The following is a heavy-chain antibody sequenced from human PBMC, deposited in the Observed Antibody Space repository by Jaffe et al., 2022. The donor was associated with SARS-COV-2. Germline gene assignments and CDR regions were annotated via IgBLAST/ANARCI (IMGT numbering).Heavy chain of an antibody. CDR3: AAGLAGAYGSGSSFYYMDV. CDR2: INHSGST. V-gene: IGHV4-34*01. J-gene: IGHJ6*03. Sequence: QVQLQQWGAGLLKPSETLSLTCAVYGGSFSGYYWSWIRQPPGKGLEWIGEINHSGSTNYNPSLKSRVTISVDTSKNQFSLKLSSVTAADTAVYYCAAGLAGAYGSGSSFYYMDVWGKGTTVTVSS. D-gene: IGHD3-10*01. CDR1: GGSFSGYY.